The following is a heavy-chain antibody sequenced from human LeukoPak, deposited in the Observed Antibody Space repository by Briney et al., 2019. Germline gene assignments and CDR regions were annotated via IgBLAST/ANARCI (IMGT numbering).Heavy chain of an antibody. J-gene: IGHJ2*01. CDR2: IYYSGST. V-gene: IGHV4-59*12. CDR3: ARVSSSWYQDWYFDL. CDR1: GGSISSYY. Sequence: PSETLSLTCTVSGGSISSYYWSWLRQPPGKGLEWIGYIYYSGSTNYNPSLKSRVTISVDTSKNQFSLKLSSMIAADTAVYYCARVSSSWYQDWYFDLWGRGTLVTVPS. D-gene: IGHD6-13*01.